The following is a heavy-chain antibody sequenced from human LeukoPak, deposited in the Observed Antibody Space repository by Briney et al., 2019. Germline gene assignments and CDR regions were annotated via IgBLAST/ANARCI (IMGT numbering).Heavy chain of an antibody. V-gene: IGHV4-34*01. D-gene: IGHD6-13*01. J-gene: IGHJ6*03. CDR3: ARGRQQLARLGEYYYYMDV. CDR1: GGSFSAYY. Sequence: SETLSLTCAVYGGSFSAYYWSWIRQPPGKGLGWIGEINQSGSTNHNPSLKSRVTISVDTSKNQFSLKLSSVTAADTAVYYCARGRQQLARLGEYYYYMDVWDKGTTVTVSS. CDR2: INQSGST.